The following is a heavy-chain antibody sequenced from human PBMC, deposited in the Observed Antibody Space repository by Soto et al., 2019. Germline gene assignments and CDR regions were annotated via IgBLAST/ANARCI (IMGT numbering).Heavy chain of an antibody. Sequence: EVQLLESGGGLVQPGGSLRLSCAASGFTFSNYAVTWVRQAPGKGLEWVSTISGSGGSTYYADSGKGRFTISRDNSKTTLYLQMNSLRAEDTAVYYCSKDQGSSWYEIDYWGQGTLGTVSS. V-gene: IGHV3-23*01. CDR3: SKDQGSSWYEIDY. CDR1: GFTFSNYA. J-gene: IGHJ4*02. D-gene: IGHD6-13*01. CDR2: ISGSGGST.